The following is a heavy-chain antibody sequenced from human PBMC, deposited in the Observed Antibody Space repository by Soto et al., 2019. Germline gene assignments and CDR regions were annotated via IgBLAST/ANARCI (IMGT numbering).Heavy chain of an antibody. V-gene: IGHV3-23*01. CDR3: ATRTVGWYFDL. CDR1: GFTFSSYA. Sequence: EVQLLESEGGLVQPGGSLRLSCAASGFTFSSYAMNWVRQAPGKGLEWVSVIGGSGGSTYYADAVKGRFTISRDNSKNTLYLQMNSLRAEDTAVYYCATRTVGWYFDLWGRGTLVTVSS. CDR2: IGGSGGST. D-gene: IGHD4-17*01. J-gene: IGHJ2*01.